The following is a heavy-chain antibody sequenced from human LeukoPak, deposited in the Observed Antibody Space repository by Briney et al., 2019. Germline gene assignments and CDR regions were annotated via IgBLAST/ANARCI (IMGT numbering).Heavy chain of an antibody. Sequence: TSETLSLTCTVSGGSISSGGYYWSWIRQHPGKGLEWIGYIFYSGRTHYNPSLKSRVTISLDTSKNQFSLKLTSVSAADTAVYYCARDRRYSISDFEPKTENYYYFYAMGVWGPGTTVTVSS. CDR3: ARDRRYSISDFEPKTENYYYFYAMGV. J-gene: IGHJ6*02. CDR2: IFYSGRT. D-gene: IGHD6-13*01. CDR1: GGSISSGGYY. V-gene: IGHV4-31*03.